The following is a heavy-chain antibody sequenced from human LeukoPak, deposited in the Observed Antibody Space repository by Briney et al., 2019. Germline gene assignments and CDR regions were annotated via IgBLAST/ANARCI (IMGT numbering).Heavy chain of an antibody. CDR2: ISAYSGNT. J-gene: IGHJ4*02. CDR3: ARGGSTIVVVPASNLPSDY. CDR1: NYTFTSYD. D-gene: IGHD2-2*01. Sequence: GASVKVSCKASNYTFTSYDISWVRQAPGQGLEWMGWISAYSGNTNYAQKFQGRVTMTTDTSTSTAYMELSMLTSDDTAVYYCARGGSTIVVVPASNLPSDYWGQGTLVTVSS. V-gene: IGHV1-18*01.